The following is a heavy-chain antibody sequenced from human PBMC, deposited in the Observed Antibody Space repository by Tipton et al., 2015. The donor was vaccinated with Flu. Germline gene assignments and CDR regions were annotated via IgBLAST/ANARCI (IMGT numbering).Heavy chain of an antibody. J-gene: IGHJ6*02. CDR2: IYYSGST. CDR3: ARTSRGGYYYGIKGMDV. CDR1: GGSISSYY. D-gene: IGHD3-22*01. Sequence: LRLSCTVSGGSISSYYWSWIRQPPGKGLEWIGYIYYSGSTNYNPSLKSRVTISVDTSKNQFSLKLSSVTAADTAVYYCARTSRGGYYYGIKGMDVWGQGTTVTVSS. V-gene: IGHV4-59*01.